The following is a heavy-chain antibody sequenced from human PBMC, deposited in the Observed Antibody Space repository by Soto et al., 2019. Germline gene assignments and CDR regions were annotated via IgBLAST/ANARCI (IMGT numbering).Heavy chain of an antibody. CDR3: AHTRSITYYGGGGDFDY. CDR1: GFSLTNSGVG. J-gene: IGHJ4*02. V-gene: IGHV2-5*02. Sequence: QITLKESGPTLVKPTQTLTLTCSFSGFSLTNSGVGVGWIRQPPGKALEWLAFIYWDDEKHYRPSLQSRLTVPKDTAKDQVVLTKTNMDPVDTATYYCAHTRSITYYGGGGDFDYWGQGTLVIVSS. CDR2: IYWDDEK. D-gene: IGHD3-10*01.